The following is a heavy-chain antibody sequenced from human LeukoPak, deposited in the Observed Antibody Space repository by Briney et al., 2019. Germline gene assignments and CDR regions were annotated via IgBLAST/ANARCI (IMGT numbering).Heavy chain of an antibody. V-gene: IGHV3-74*01. CDR3: ARVWSSSSYDAFDI. Sequence: GGSLRLSCAASGFTFDDYGMSWVRQAPGKGLVWVSRINSDGSSTSYADSVKGRFTISRDNAKNTLYLQMNSLRAEDTAVYYCARVWSSSSYDAFDIWGQGTMVTVSS. CDR2: INSDGSST. D-gene: IGHD6-13*01. J-gene: IGHJ3*02. CDR1: GFTFDDYG.